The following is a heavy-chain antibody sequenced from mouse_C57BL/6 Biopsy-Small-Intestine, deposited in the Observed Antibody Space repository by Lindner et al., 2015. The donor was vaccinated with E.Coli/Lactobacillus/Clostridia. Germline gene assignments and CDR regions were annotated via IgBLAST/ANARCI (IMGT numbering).Heavy chain of an antibody. D-gene: IGHD2-2*01. J-gene: IGHJ2*02. V-gene: IGHV1-18*01. CDR1: GNTFTDYN. CDR2: INPNNGAT. CDR3: ANWGYDVCTK. Sequence: VQLQESGPELVKPGASVKISCKASGNTFTDYNMDWVKQCHGESLEWIGNINPNNGATIYNPKFQGKVTLTVDKSSSTAYMELRSLTSEDTAVYYCANWGYDVCTKWGQGTSLTVSS.